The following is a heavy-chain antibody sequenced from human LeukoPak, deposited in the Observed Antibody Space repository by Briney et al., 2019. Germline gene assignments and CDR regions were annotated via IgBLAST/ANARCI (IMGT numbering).Heavy chain of an antibody. J-gene: IGHJ4*02. CDR1: GFTFSSYS. Sequence: GGSLRLSCAASGFTFSSYSMNWVRQAPGKGLEWVSSISSSSSYIYYADSVKGRFTISRDNAKNSLYLQMNSLRAEDTAVYYCARAGSGKRQLDYWGQGTLVTVSS. CDR3: ARAGSGKRQLDY. CDR2: ISSSSSYI. V-gene: IGHV3-21*01. D-gene: IGHD6-13*01.